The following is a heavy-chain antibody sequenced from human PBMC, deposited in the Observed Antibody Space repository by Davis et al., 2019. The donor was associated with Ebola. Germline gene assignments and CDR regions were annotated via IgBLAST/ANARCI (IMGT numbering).Heavy chain of an antibody. Sequence: PSETLSLTCAVYGGSFSGYYWSWIRQPPGKGLEWIGEINHSGSTNYNPSLKSRVTISVDTSKNQFPLKLSSVTAADTAVYYCARLQWLVPFDYWGQGTLVTVSS. CDR2: INHSGST. CDR3: ARLQWLVPFDY. CDR1: GGSFSGYY. V-gene: IGHV4-34*01. J-gene: IGHJ4*02. D-gene: IGHD6-19*01.